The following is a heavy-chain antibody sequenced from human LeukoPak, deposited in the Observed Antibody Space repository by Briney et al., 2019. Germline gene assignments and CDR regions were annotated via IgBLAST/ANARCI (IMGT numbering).Heavy chain of an antibody. CDR3: AGGLYGDYARGPYYYYYMDV. CDR1: GYTFTSYY. V-gene: IGHV1-46*01. CDR2: INPSGGST. J-gene: IGHJ6*03. Sequence: ASVKVSCKASGYTFTSYYMHWVRQAPGQGLEWMGIINPSGGSTSYAQKFQGRVTMTRDTSTSTVYMELSSLRSEDTAVYYCAGGLYGDYARGPYYYYYMDVWGKGTTVTVSS. D-gene: IGHD4-17*01.